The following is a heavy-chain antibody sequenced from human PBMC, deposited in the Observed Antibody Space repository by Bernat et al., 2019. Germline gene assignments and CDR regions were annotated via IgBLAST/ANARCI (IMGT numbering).Heavy chain of an antibody. CDR3: ARYSGYDYTSDY. CDR1: GFTFSSYE. V-gene: IGHV3-48*03. J-gene: IGHJ4*02. CDR2: ISSSGSTI. Sequence: EVQLVESGGGLVQPGGSLRLSCAASGFTFSSYEMNWVRQAPGKGLEWVSYISSSGSTIYYADSVKGRFTISRDNAKNSLYLQMNSLRAEDTAVYYCARYSGYDYTSDYWGQGTLVTVSS. D-gene: IGHD5-12*01.